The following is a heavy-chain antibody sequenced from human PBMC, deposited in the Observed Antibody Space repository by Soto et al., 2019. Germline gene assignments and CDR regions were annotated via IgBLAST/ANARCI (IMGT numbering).Heavy chain of an antibody. Sequence: GGSLRLSCAASGFTFSSYAMSWVRQAPGKGLEWVSAISGSGGSTYYADSVKGRFTISRDNSKNTLYLQMNILRAEDTAVYYCAKDSRYYYDSSGYPWGQGTLVTVSS. D-gene: IGHD3-22*01. CDR1: GFTFSSYA. CDR2: ISGSGGST. V-gene: IGHV3-23*01. J-gene: IGHJ5*02. CDR3: AKDSRYYYDSSGYP.